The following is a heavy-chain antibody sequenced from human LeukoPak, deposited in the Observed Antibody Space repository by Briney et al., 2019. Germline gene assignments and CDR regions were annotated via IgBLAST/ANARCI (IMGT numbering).Heavy chain of an antibody. CDR3: AVPPYYDSSGYPSYGMDV. D-gene: IGHD3-22*01. J-gene: IGHJ6*02. Sequence: ASVKVSCKASGYTFTGYYMHWVRQAPGQGLEWMGWINPNSGGTNYAQKFQGRVTMTRDTSISTAYMELSRLRSVDTAVYYCAVPPYYDSSGYPSYGMDVWGQGTTVTVSS. CDR2: INPNSGGT. CDR1: GYTFTGYY. V-gene: IGHV1-2*02.